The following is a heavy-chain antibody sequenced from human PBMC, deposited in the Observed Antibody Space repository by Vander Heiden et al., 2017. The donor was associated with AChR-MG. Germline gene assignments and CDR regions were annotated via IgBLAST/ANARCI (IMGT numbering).Heavy chain of an antibody. CDR2: ISYDGSNK. Sequence: QVQLVESGGGVVQPGRSLRLSCAASGFPFSSYAMHWVRQAPGKGLEWVAVISYDGSNKYYADSVKGRFTISRDNSKNTLYLQMNSLRAEDTAVYYCARDPSKYSSSWLFDYWGQGTLVTVSS. CDR3: ARDPSKYSSSWLFDY. D-gene: IGHD6-13*01. CDR1: GFPFSSYA. V-gene: IGHV3-30-3*01. J-gene: IGHJ4*02.